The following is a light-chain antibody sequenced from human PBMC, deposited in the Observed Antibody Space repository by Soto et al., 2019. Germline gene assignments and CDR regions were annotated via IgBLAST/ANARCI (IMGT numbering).Light chain of an antibody. CDR2: GAS. CDR3: QQYGSSAYT. J-gene: IGKJ2*01. CDR1: QRVSSSY. Sequence: EIVLTQSPGTLSLFPGERATLSCRARQRVSSSYLAWYQQKPGQAPRLLIYGASSRATGIPDSVSGSGYGTDFTLTISRLEPEDLAVYYCQQYGSSAYTFGQGTQLEIK. V-gene: IGKV3-20*01.